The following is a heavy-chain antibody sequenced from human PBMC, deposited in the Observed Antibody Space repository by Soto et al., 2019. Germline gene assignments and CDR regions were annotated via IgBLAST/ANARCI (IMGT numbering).Heavy chain of an antibody. D-gene: IGHD1-26*01. V-gene: IGHV4-34*01. CDR1: GFTFSSYD. CDR3: ARILVGAFDF. J-gene: IGHJ4*02. CDR2: INHRGSS. Sequence: GSLRLSCAASGFTFSSYDMNWVRQAPGKGLEWIGDINHRGSSTYNPSLKSRLTLSVDTSKNQFSLSLNSVTAADTAVYYCARILVGAFDFWGQGALVTVSS.